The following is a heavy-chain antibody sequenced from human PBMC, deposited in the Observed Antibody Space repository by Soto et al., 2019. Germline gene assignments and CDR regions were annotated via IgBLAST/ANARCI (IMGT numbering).Heavy chain of an antibody. CDR2: FYYTGST. J-gene: IGHJ5*02. CDR1: GCCISSYY. Sequence: PSETLSLTCTVSGCCISSYYWIWIRRPPGKGLEWIGSFYYTGSTDYNPSLKSRVTISVDTSKNQFSLKLSSVTAADTAVYYCARHRSKFDPWGQGTLVTVSS. CDR3: ARHRSKFDP. V-gene: IGHV4-59*08.